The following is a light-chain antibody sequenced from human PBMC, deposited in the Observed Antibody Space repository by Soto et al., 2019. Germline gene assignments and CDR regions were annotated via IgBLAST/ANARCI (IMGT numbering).Light chain of an antibody. Sequence: EIVLTQSPATLSLSPGQRATLSCRASQSSRTFLAWYQHRPGQAPRLLIYDASDRATGIPARFSGSGSGTDFTLTISSLEPEDSAFYYCQQRDNWPQTFGQGTKVEIK. CDR1: QSSRTF. CDR2: DAS. V-gene: IGKV3-11*01. CDR3: QQRDNWPQT. J-gene: IGKJ1*01.